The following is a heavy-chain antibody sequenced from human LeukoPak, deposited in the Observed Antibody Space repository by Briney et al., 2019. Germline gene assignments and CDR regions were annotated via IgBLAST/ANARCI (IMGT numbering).Heavy chain of an antibody. V-gene: IGHV4-59*01. CDR3: ARGRVSSSTWYSTYYYFFYMDF. CDR2: VDHTGST. D-gene: IGHD4-11*01. Sequence: SETLSLTCTVSDDSITMYYWTWIRQPPGKGLEWIGYVDHTGSTKFNLSLNGRVSISRDTSNNFFSLRLRSVTAADTAVYFCARGRVSSSTWYSTYYYFFYMDFWGKGTTVTVSS. CDR1: DDSITMYY. J-gene: IGHJ6*03.